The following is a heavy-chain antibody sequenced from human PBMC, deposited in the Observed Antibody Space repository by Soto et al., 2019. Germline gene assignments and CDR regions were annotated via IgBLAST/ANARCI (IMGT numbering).Heavy chain of an antibody. CDR3: ARDLPESRVVAATPGLGVGGMDV. J-gene: IGHJ6*02. D-gene: IGHD2-15*01. V-gene: IGHV3-30-3*01. CDR1: GFTFSSYA. CDR2: ISYDGSNK. Sequence: GGSLRLSCAASGFTFSSYAMHWVRQAPGKGLEWVAVISYDGSNKYYADSVKGRFTISRDNSKNTLYLQMNSLRAEDTAVYYCARDLPESRVVAATPGLGVGGMDVWGQGTTVTVSS.